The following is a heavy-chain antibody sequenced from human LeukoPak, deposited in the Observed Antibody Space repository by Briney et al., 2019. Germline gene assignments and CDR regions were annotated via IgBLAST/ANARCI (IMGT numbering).Heavy chain of an antibody. CDR2: TTGSGGST. J-gene: IGHJ4*02. Sequence: GGSLRLSCGASGFTFSSYAMSWVRQAPGKGLEWVSGTTGSGGSTYYADSVKGRFTISRDNSENTLYLQMNSLRAEDTAVYYCAKDNGGGYSYAYKDYWGQGTLVTVSS. CDR3: AKDNGGGYSYAYKDY. D-gene: IGHD5-18*01. V-gene: IGHV3-23*01. CDR1: GFTFSSYA.